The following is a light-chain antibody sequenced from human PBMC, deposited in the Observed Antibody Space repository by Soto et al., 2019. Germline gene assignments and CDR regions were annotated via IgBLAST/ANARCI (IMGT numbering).Light chain of an antibody. J-gene: IGKJ1*01. Sequence: AIRMTQSPSSLSASTGDRVTITCRASQGISSYLAWYQQKPGKAPKLLIYAASTLQSGVPSRFSGSGSGTDFTLTISCLQSEDIATYYCQQYYSYPRTFVLGTKV. CDR2: AAS. CDR1: QGISSY. CDR3: QQYYSYPRT. V-gene: IGKV1-8*01.